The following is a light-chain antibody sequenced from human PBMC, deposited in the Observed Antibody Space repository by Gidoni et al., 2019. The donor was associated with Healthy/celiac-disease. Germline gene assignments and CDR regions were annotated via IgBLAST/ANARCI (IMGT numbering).Light chain of an antibody. CDR2: GAY. V-gene: IGKV3-15*01. Sequence: EIVMTQSPATLSVSPGERATLSCRASQSVSSNLAWYQQKPGQAHRLLIYGAYTRATGILARFSGSGSGTEFTLTISSLQSEDFAVYYCQQYNNWPPITVGQGTRLEIK. CDR1: QSVSSN. CDR3: QQYNNWPPIT. J-gene: IGKJ5*01.